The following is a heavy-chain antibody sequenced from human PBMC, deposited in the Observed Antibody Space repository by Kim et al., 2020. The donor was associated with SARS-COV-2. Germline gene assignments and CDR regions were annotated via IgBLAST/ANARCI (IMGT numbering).Heavy chain of an antibody. CDR3: ARDHFDYGSGSYYNALD. Sequence: GGSLRLSCAASGFTFSSYAMHWVRQAPGKGLEWVAVISYDGSNKYYADSVKGRFTISRDNSKNTLYLQMNSLRAEDTAVYYCARDHFDYGSGSYYNALD. CDR2: ISYDGSNK. D-gene: IGHD3-10*01. J-gene: IGHJ4*01. CDR1: GFTFSSYA. V-gene: IGHV3-30-3*01.